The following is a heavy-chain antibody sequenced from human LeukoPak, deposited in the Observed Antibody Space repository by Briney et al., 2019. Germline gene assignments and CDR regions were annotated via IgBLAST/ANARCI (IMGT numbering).Heavy chain of an antibody. D-gene: IGHD3-10*01. CDR1: GYTFTGYY. J-gene: IGHJ6*03. Sequence: ASVKVSCKASGYTFTGYYMHWVRQAPGQGLEWMGWINPNSGGTNYAQKFQGRVTMTRDTSISTAYMELSRLRSDDMAVYYCAREDYGSGSIWPHYYYYYMDVWGKGTTVTVSS. CDR2: INPNSGGT. CDR3: AREDYGSGSIWPHYYYYYMDV. V-gene: IGHV1-2*02.